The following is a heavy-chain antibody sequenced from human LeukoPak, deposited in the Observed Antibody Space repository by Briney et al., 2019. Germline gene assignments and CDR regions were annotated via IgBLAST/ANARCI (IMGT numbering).Heavy chain of an antibody. CDR3: ARVLGGNFDY. Sequence: GGSLRLSCAASGFNVSSNYMSWVRQAPGKGLEWVSVIYSGGSTYYADSVKGRFTISRDNSKNTLYLQLNSLRAEDTAVYYCARVLGGNFDYWGQGTLVTVSS. V-gene: IGHV3-66*01. CDR1: GFNVSSNY. CDR2: IYSGGST. D-gene: IGHD1-26*01. J-gene: IGHJ4*02.